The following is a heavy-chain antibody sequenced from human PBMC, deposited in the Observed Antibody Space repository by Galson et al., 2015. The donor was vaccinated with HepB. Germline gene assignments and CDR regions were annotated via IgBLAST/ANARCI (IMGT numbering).Heavy chain of an antibody. CDR3: ARVDCSGGTCPFDL. CDR2: ITTYNGNT. J-gene: IGHJ4*02. D-gene: IGHD2-15*01. V-gene: IGHV1-18*04. Sequence: SVKVSCKAPGYTFSSYGISWVRQAPGQGLEWMGWITTYNGNTNYAQKLQGRVTMTTDTSSSTAYMELRSLRSDDTAVYYCARVDCSGGTCPFDLWGQGTLVTVSS. CDR1: GYTFSSYG.